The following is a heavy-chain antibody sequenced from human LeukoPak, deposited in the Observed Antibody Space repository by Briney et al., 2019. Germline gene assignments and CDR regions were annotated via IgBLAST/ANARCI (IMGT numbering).Heavy chain of an antibody. D-gene: IGHD6-13*01. CDR1: GFTFGDCA. CDR2: IRSKAYGGTT. CDR3: TRAGQQLVLFAFDI. J-gene: IGHJ3*02. V-gene: IGHV3-49*04. Sequence: GGSLRLSCTASGFTFGDCAMSWVRQAPGKGLEWVGFIRSKAYGGTTEYAASVKGRFTISRDDSKSIAYLQMNSLKTEDTAVYYCTRAGQQLVLFAFDIWGQGTMVTVSS.